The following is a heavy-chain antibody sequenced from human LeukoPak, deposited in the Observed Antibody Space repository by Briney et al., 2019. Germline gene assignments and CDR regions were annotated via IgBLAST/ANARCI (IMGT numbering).Heavy chain of an antibody. CDR2: ISGSGGST. CDR3: AKAGGGYRFPFAVRSYYFDY. D-gene: IGHD5-12*01. CDR1: GFTFDDYG. Sequence: HPGGSLRLSCAASGFTFDDYGMSWVRQAPGKGLEWVSAISGSGGSTYYADSVKGRFTISRDNSKNTLYLQMNSLRAEDTAVYYCAKAGGGYRFPFAVRSYYFDYWGQGTLVTVSS. J-gene: IGHJ4*02. V-gene: IGHV3-23*01.